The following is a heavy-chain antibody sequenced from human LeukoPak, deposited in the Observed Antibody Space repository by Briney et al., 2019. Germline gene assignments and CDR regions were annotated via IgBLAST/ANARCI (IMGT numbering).Heavy chain of an antibody. V-gene: IGHV1-8*01. CDR3: ATFALGILAGGLDY. D-gene: IGHD6-13*01. Sequence: ASVKVSCKASGYSFTSYDINWVRQATGQGLEWMGWMSPHSGNTGYAQRFQGRVTMTRNTSINTAYLELTSLTSDDTAVYYCATFALGILAGGLDYWGQGTLVTVSS. CDR2: MSPHSGNT. J-gene: IGHJ4*02. CDR1: GYSFTSYD.